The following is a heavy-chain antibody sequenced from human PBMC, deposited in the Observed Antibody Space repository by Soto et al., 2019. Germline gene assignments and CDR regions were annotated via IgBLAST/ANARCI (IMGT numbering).Heavy chain of an antibody. D-gene: IGHD5-18*01. CDR3: ARDPLWGTVMVLVYFDL. CDR1: GFTFSSYA. Sequence: QVQLVESGGGVVQPGRSLRLSCAASGFTFSSYAMHWVRQAPGKGLEWVAVISYDGSNKYYADSVKGRFTISRDNSKNTLYLQMNSLIAEDTAVYYCARDPLWGTVMVLVYFDLWGRGTLVTVSS. CDR2: ISYDGSNK. V-gene: IGHV3-30-3*01. J-gene: IGHJ2*01.